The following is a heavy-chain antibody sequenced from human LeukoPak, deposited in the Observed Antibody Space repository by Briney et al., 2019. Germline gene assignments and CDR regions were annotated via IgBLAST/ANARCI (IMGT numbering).Heavy chain of an antibody. CDR2: TNPDNVGT. Sequence: GASVKVSCKASGYSFTAHFMHWIRQAPGQGLEWMGQTNPDNVGTKYAPKFQGRVTMTRDTSIATAYMELSSLTSDDTAVYLCVRESYSRSSDRHERTFDYWGQGTLVTVSS. J-gene: IGHJ4*02. CDR3: VRESYSRSSDRHERTFDY. V-gene: IGHV1-2*06. CDR1: GYSFTAHF. D-gene: IGHD6-6*01.